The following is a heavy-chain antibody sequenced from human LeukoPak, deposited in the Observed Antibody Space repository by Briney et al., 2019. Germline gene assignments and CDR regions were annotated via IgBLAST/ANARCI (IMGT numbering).Heavy chain of an antibody. Sequence: ASVKVSCKASGYTFSTYDIIWVRQATGQGLEWMGWMNPKSGNTGYVQKFQDRVTMTRNTSVSTAYMELRSLRSEDTAVYYCARRPRYTTSNAFDPWGQGTMVIVTS. CDR1: GYTFSTYD. CDR2: MNPKSGNT. CDR3: ARRPRYTTSNAFDP. J-gene: IGHJ3*01. D-gene: IGHD2-2*02. V-gene: IGHV1-8*01.